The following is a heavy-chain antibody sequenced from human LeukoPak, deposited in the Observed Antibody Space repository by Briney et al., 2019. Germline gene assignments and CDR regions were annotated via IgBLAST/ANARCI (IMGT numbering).Heavy chain of an antibody. CDR1: GFTFSSYA. J-gene: IGHJ6*02. V-gene: IGHV3-64D*06. CDR2: ISSNGGST. Sequence: GGSLRLSCSASGFTFSSYAMHWVRQAPGKGLEYVSAISSNGGSTYYADSVKGRFTISRDNSKNTLYLQMSSLTGEDTAVYYCVKGMEDYDILTGVLDVWGQGTTVTVSS. D-gene: IGHD3-9*01. CDR3: VKGMEDYDILTGVLDV.